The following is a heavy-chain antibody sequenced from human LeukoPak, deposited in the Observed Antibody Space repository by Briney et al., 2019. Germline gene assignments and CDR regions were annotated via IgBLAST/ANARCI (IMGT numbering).Heavy chain of an antibody. V-gene: IGHV4-59*06. CDR1: GGSISSYY. Sequence: SSETLSLTCTVSGGSISSYYWSWIRQPRGKGLEWIGYIYYSGSTYYNPSLKSRVTISVDTSKNQFSLKLSSVTAADTAVYYCVVTPSVWGQGTLVTVSS. CDR3: VVTPSV. D-gene: IGHD4-23*01. J-gene: IGHJ4*02. CDR2: IYYSGST.